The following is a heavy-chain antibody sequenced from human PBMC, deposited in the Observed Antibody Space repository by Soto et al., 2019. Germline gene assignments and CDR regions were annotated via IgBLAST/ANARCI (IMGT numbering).Heavy chain of an antibody. D-gene: IGHD6-13*01. Sequence: GGSLRLSCTASGFTFSSYNMNWVRQAPGKGLEWVSSISSSSNYIYYADSMKGRFTISRDNAKNSLYLQMNSLRAEDTAVYYCAKDQGSSWYEIDYWGQGTLVTVSS. J-gene: IGHJ4*02. CDR1: GFTFSSYN. CDR3: AKDQGSSWYEIDY. V-gene: IGHV3-21*04. CDR2: ISSSSNYI.